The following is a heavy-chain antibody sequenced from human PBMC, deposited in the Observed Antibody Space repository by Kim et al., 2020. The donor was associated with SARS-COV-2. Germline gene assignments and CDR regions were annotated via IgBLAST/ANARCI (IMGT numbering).Heavy chain of an antibody. CDR2: IYHSGST. D-gene: IGHD3-22*01. V-gene: IGHV4-4*02. CDR1: GGSISSSNW. J-gene: IGHJ4*02. CDR3: ARYYDSNGYSFDF. Sequence: LRETLSLTCAVSGGSISSSNWWSWVRQPPGKGLEWIGEIYHSGSTNYNPSLKSRVTMSVDRSKNQFSLKLSSVTAADTAVYYCARYYDSNGYSFDFWGQGTLVTVSS.